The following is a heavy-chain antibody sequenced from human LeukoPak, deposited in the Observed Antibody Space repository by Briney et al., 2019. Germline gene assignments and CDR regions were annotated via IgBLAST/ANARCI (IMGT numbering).Heavy chain of an antibody. Sequence: GGSPRLSCAASGFTFTNAWMSWVRQAPGKGLEWVCFIRSKASGGTTEYAASVKGRFTISRDDSKSIAYLQMDSLRTEDTAVYYCTRIIDARMDVWGQGTTVTVSS. D-gene: IGHD2-2*01. CDR2: IRSKASGGTT. CDR3: TRIIDARMDV. CDR1: GFTFTNAW. J-gene: IGHJ6*02. V-gene: IGHV3-49*04.